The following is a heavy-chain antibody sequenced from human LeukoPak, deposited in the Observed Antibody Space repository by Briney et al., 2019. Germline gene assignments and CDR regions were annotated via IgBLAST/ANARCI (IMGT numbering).Heavy chain of an antibody. V-gene: IGHV3-30*02. CDR3: ASTNTDSSGWYDY. CDR1: GFTFSSYG. D-gene: IGHD6-19*01. J-gene: IGHJ4*02. Sequence: GGSLRLSCAASGFTFSSYGMHWVRQAPGKGLEWVAFIRYDGGNKYYADSVKGRFTLSRDNSKNTLYLQMSSLRPEDTAVYYCASTNTDSSGWYDYWGQGTLVTVSS. CDR2: IRYDGGNK.